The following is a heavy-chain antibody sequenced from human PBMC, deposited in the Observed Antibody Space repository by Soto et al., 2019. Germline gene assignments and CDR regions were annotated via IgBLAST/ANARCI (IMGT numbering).Heavy chain of an antibody. V-gene: IGHV5-10-1*04. CDR3: ARLIAVAGTVFDY. J-gene: IGHJ4*02. Sequence: GESLKISCKASGYSFTSYWISWVRQMPGKGLEWMGRIDPSDSYIDYSPSFQGQVTIAVDKSTTTAYLQWSSLKASDTAMYYCARLIAVAGTVFDYWGQGTLVTVSS. D-gene: IGHD6-19*01. CDR2: IDPSDSYI. CDR1: GYSFTSYW.